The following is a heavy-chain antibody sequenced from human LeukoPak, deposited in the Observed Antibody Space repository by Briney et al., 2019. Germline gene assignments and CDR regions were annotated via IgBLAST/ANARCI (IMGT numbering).Heavy chain of an antibody. CDR1: GFTFSTYW. CDR2: IKLDGGEN. CDR3: ARASFGLDAFDI. Sequence: GGSLRLSCAASGFTFSTYWVNWVRQAPGKGLEWVASIKLDGGENYYVDSVKGRFTISRDNAKNTLYLQMNSLRAEDTAVYYCARASFGLDAFDIWGQGTMVTVSS. V-gene: IGHV3-7*01. J-gene: IGHJ3*02. D-gene: IGHD3/OR15-3a*01.